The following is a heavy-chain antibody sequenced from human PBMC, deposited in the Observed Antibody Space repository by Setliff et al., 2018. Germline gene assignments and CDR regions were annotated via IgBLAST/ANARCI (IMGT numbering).Heavy chain of an antibody. CDR1: GFTFNNYW. CDR3: ARPYNSDWYSTYGMDV. J-gene: IGHJ6*02. D-gene: IGHD6-19*01. Sequence: GGSLRLSCAASGFTFNNYWMHWVRQAPGKGLEWVSYISGSSNTIYYADSVKGRFTISRDNAKNSLYLQMHSLRAEDTAVYYCARPYNSDWYSTYGMDVWGQGTTVTVS. V-gene: IGHV3-48*01. CDR2: ISGSSNTI.